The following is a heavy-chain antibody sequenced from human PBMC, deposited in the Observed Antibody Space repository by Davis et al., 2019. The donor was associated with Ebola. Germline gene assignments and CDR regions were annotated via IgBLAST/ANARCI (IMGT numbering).Heavy chain of an antibody. Sequence: SVKVSCKASGGTFSSYAISWVRQAPGQGLEWMGGIIPIFGTANYAQKFQGRVTITADESTSTAYMELSSLRSDDTAVYYCARDPGGYCSSTSCYKGGYYYYGMDVWGQGTTVTVSS. J-gene: IGHJ6*02. V-gene: IGHV1-69*13. CDR1: GGTFSSYA. CDR2: IIPIFGTA. D-gene: IGHD2-2*02. CDR3: ARDPGGYCSSTSCYKGGYYYYGMDV.